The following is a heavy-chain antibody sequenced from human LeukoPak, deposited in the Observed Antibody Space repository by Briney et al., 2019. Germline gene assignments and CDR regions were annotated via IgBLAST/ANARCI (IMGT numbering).Heavy chain of an antibody. D-gene: IGHD4-17*01. V-gene: IGHV3-74*01. CDR3: ARGRYYLDS. Sequence: GGALRLSCAASGLTFSTYWMHWGRQGPGKGLVCVSRFNSDGVSTYYADSVKGRCTISRDNTKNTLYPQMNRMSAEDTAVSSCARGRYYLDSWGQGTLVTVSS. J-gene: IGHJ4*02. CDR1: GLTFSTYW. CDR2: FNSDGVST.